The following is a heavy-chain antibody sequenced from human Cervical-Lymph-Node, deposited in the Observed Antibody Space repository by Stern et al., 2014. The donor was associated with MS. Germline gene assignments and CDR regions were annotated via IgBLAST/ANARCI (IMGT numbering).Heavy chain of an antibody. CDR2: IYTSGST. V-gene: IGHV4-61*02. J-gene: IGHJ5*01. D-gene: IGHD2-8*01. Sequence: QVQLQESGPGLVKPSQTLSLTCSVSGDSISGDSYYWSWIRQPAGKGLEWIGRIYTSGSTDYNPSLKSRVTISVDTSQNQVSLKLNFGTAADTAVYYCARQTGRGVLSIYAVRGNWFDSWGQGTLVTVSS. CDR1: GDSISGDSYY. CDR3: ARQTGRGVLSIYAVRGNWFDS.